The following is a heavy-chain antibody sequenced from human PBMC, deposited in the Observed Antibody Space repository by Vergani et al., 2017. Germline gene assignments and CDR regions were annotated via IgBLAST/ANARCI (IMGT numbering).Heavy chain of an antibody. V-gene: IGHV4-34*01. D-gene: IGHD3-22*01. J-gene: IGHJ4*02. CDR1: GGSFSGYY. CDR3: ASLGTYYYDSSGQIDY. Sequence: QVQLQQWGAGLLKPSETLSLTCAVYGGSFSGYYWSWIRQPPGKGLEWIGSIYYSGSTYYNPSLKSRVTISVDTSKNQFSLKLSSVTAADTAVYYCASLGTYYYDSSGQIDYWGQGTLVTVSS. CDR2: IYYSGST.